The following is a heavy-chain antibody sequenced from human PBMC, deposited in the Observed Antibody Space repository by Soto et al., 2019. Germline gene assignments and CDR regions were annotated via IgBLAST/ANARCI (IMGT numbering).Heavy chain of an antibody. D-gene: IGHD5-12*01. Sequence: SETLSLTCAVSGGSISSGGYSWSWIRQPPGKGLEWIGYIYYSGSTYYNPSLKSRVTISVDTSKNQFSLQLNSVTPEDTAVYYCARVPNPFRLKIGYEDAFDFWGQGTMVTVSS. CDR2: IYYSGST. CDR1: GGSISSGGYS. CDR3: ARVPNPFRLKIGYEDAFDF. J-gene: IGHJ3*01. V-gene: IGHV4-30-2*05.